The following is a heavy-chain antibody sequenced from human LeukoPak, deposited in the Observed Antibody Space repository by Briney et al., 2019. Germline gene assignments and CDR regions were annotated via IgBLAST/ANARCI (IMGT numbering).Heavy chain of an antibody. CDR1: GYTFTSYG. J-gene: IGHJ3*02. CDR3: ARGGRNGIPYSSSWYADAFDI. V-gene: IGHV1-18*01. D-gene: IGHD6-13*01. CDR2: ISAYNGNT. Sequence: GASVKVSCKASGYTFTSYGISWVRQAPGQGLEWMGWISAYNGNTNYAQKLQGRVTMTTDTSTSTAYMELRSLRSDDTAVYYCARGGRNGIPYSSSWYADAFDIWGQGTMVTVSS.